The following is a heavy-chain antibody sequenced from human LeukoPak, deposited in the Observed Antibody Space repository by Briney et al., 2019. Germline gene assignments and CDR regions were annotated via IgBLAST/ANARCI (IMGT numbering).Heavy chain of an antibody. CDR3: ATPYCSSLSCLDVFNM. CDR2: KYYSGSA. Sequence: SETPSLTCNVSGVSVSDGRYYWTWIRQHPGRGLEWIGYKYYSGSAKYNPSLKSRLTISIDTAKNQFSLQLSSVTAADTATYYCATPYCSSLSCLDVFNMWGQGTRVTVSS. D-gene: IGHD2-2*01. J-gene: IGHJ3*02. V-gene: IGHV4-31*03. CDR1: GVSVSDGRYY.